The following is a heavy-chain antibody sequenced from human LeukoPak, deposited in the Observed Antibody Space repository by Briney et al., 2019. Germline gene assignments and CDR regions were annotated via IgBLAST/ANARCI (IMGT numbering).Heavy chain of an antibody. D-gene: IGHD6-6*01. J-gene: IGHJ4*02. CDR3: ARDVAYSSSFDY. CDR1: GGTFSSYA. CDR2: IIPIFGTA. Sequence: SVKVSCKASGGTFSSYAISWVRQAPGQGLEWMGRIIPIFGTANYAQKFQGRVTITTDESTSTAYMELSSLRSEDTAVYYCARDVAYSSSFDYWGQGTLVTVSS. V-gene: IGHV1-69*05.